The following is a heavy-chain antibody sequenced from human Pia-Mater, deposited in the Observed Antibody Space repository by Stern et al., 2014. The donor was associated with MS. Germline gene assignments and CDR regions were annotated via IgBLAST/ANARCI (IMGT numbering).Heavy chain of an antibody. Sequence: EVQLVESGGDLEEPGRSLRLSCTTSGFTFGDSALSWFRRAPGKGLEWIRFIRSSNTGGTTEYAASVRGRITISKDDSKRNLHLQMNSLKTEDTAMYFCSRDDFYCSGDNCYSRAFAFWGQGTMVTVSS. V-gene: IGHV3-49*03. J-gene: IGHJ3*01. CDR1: GFTFGDSA. CDR2: IRSSNTGGTT. D-gene: IGHD2-15*01. CDR3: SRDDFYCSGDNCYSRAFAF.